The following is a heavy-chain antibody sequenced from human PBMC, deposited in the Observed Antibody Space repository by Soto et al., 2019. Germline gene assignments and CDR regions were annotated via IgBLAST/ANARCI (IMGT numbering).Heavy chain of an antibody. D-gene: IGHD3-10*01. V-gene: IGHV1-69*04. CDR3: AREYGSGSYGNNWFDP. Sequence: ASVKVSCKASGGTFSSYTISWVRQAPGQGLEWMGRIIPILGIANYAQKFQGRVTITADKSTSTAYMELSSLRSEDTAVYYCAREYGSGSYGNNWFDPWGQGTLVTVSS. CDR1: GGTFSSYT. J-gene: IGHJ5*02. CDR2: IIPILGIA.